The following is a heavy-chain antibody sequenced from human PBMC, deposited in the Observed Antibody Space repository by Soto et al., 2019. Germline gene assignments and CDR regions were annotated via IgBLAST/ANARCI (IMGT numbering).Heavy chain of an antibody. Sequence: QLHLVQSGAVVKKPGASVTVSCSASGYPVTAYYMHWVRQAPGRGLEWMGGINPATGAAKYTQTCRGRVTMPGDTPTSTVFMELSGLTSGDTPVFYWAGGGGVGVAGSAAFDMWGQGTLVTVSS. D-gene: IGHD3-3*01. CDR3: AGGGGVGVAGSAAFDM. CDR2: INPATGAA. V-gene: IGHV1-2*02. CDR1: GYPVTAYY. J-gene: IGHJ3*02.